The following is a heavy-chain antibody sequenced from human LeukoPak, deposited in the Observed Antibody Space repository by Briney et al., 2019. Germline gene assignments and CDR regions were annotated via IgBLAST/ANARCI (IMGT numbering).Heavy chain of an antibody. CDR3: ARGSPNWGSSYYFDY. CDR1: GGSISSGDYY. D-gene: IGHD7-27*01. V-gene: IGHV4-61*08. CDR2: IYYSGST. Sequence: PSQTLSLTCTVSGGSISSGDYYWSWIRQPPGKGLEWIGYIYYSGSTNYNPSLKSRVTISVDTSKNQFSLKLSSVTAADTAVYYCARGSPNWGSSYYFDYWGQGTLVTVSS. J-gene: IGHJ4*02.